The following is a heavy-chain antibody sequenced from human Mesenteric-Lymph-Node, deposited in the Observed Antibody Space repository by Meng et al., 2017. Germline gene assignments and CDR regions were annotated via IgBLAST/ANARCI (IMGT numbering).Heavy chain of an antibody. CDR2: ISAYNGNT. CDR3: ARDRGYYGYYYYGMDV. CDR1: GYTFTSYG. D-gene: IGHD3-22*01. V-gene: IGHV1-18*01. Sequence: ASVKVSCKASGYTFTSYGISWVRQAPGQGLEWMGWISAYNGNTNYAQKLQGRVTMTTDTSTSTAYMELRSLRSDDTAVYYCARDRGYYGYYYYGMDVWGQGTTVTVSS. J-gene: IGHJ6*02.